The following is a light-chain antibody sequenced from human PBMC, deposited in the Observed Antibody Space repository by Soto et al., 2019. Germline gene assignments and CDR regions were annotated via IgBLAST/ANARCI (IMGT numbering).Light chain of an antibody. Sequence: DIQMTQSPSTLSASVGDRVTITCRASQSISSWLAWYQQKPGKAPKLLIYTASSLESGVPSWFSGSASGTEVTLTIRSLQPDDFANYYCQQYNSYSTFGQVTKVEIK. CDR2: TAS. CDR3: QQYNSYST. J-gene: IGKJ1*01. CDR1: QSISSW. V-gene: IGKV1-5*03.